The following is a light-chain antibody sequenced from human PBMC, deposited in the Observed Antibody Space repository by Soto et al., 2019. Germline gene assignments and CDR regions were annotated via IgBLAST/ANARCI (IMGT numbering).Light chain of an antibody. V-gene: IGKV3-11*01. Sequence: EIVLTQSPATLSLSPGERATLSCRASQRVSSYLAWYQQKPGQAPRLLIYDASNRATGIPARFSGSGSGTDFPLTIISLEPEDFAVYYCQQRSNWSFTFGPGTKVDIK. CDR3: QQRSNWSFT. CDR1: QRVSSY. J-gene: IGKJ3*01. CDR2: DAS.